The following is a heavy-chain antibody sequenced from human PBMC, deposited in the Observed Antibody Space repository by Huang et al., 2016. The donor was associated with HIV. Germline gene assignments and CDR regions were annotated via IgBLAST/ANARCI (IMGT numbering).Heavy chain of an antibody. CDR3: ASAVAGTLFDY. Sequence: EVQLVESGGGLVKPGGSLRLSCAASGFTFSSYSMNWVRQAPGKGLEWVSSISSSSSYIYYADSVKGRFTISRDNAKNSLYLQMNNLRAEDTAVYYCASAVAGTLFDYWGQGTLVTVSS. J-gene: IGHJ4*02. CDR1: GFTFSSYS. V-gene: IGHV3-21*01. D-gene: IGHD6-19*01. CDR2: ISSSSSYI.